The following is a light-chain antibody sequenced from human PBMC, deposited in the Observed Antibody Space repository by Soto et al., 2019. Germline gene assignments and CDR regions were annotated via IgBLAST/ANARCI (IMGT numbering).Light chain of an antibody. CDR1: QSVDSS. CDR3: QQYDNWPSCT. CDR2: GAS. Sequence: EIVMTQSPATLSVSPGQRATLSCRASQSVDSSLAWFQQKPGRPPRLLVYGASTRATGIPARFSGSGSGTEFTLTISSLQSEDFAVYYCQQYDNWPSCTFGQGTKVDI. J-gene: IGKJ1*01. V-gene: IGKV3-15*01.